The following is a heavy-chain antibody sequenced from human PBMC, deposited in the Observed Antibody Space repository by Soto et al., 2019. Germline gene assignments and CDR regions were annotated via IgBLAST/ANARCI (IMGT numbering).Heavy chain of an antibody. D-gene: IGHD6-19*01. CDR3: AKGPYSSGWNDAFDL. CDR1: EFSFSSYP. J-gene: IGHJ3*01. CDR2: ISGSGGST. Sequence: PGGSLRLSCAASEFSFSSYPMSWVRQPPGKGLEWVSAISGSGGSTYYADSVTGRFTISRDNSKNTLYLQMNRLRAGDTAVYYCAKGPYSSGWNDAFDLWGQGTMVTVSS. V-gene: IGHV3-23*01.